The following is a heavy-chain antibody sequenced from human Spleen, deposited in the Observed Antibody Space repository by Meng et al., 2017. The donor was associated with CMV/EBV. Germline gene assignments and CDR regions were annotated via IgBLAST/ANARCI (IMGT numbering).Heavy chain of an antibody. Sequence: GESLKISCAASGFTFSRYEMHWARQAPGKGLEWVSYISSSGSTIYYADSVKGRFTISRDNAKKSLYLQMNSLRAEDTAVYYCARDFWSGYYWDTFDIWGQGTMVTVSS. J-gene: IGHJ3*02. D-gene: IGHD3-3*01. CDR3: ARDFWSGYYWDTFDI. CDR1: GFTFSRYE. V-gene: IGHV3-48*03. CDR2: ISSSGSTI.